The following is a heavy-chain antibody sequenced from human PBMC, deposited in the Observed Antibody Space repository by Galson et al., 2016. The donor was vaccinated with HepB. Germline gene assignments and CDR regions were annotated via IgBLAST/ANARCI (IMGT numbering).Heavy chain of an antibody. CDR3: GRVAYNLLIPVPEGN. V-gene: IGHV3-49*03. CDR1: GFSFGDYT. J-gene: IGHJ4*02. Sequence: SLRLSCAASGFSFGDYTMTWFRQAPGKGLEWVGFIRSKAYGETAEYAAPVKGRFTIPRDDSKRIAFLQMNSLKSEDTAVYYCGRVAYNLLIPVPEGNWGQGTLVTVSS. D-gene: IGHD2-21*01. CDR2: IRSKAYGETA.